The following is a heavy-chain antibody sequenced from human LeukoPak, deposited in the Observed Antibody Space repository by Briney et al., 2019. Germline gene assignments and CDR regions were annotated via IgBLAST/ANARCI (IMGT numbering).Heavy chain of an antibody. Sequence: ASVTVSCKVSGYTLTELSMHWVRQAPGKGLEWMGCFAPEDGETIYAQKFLGRVTMTEDTSTDTAYMELSSLRSEDTAVYYCATGTYYYDSRGSKHHYFDYWGQGTLVTVSS. D-gene: IGHD3-22*01. CDR1: GYTLTELS. CDR3: ATGTYYYDSRGSKHHYFDY. J-gene: IGHJ4*02. V-gene: IGHV1-24*01. CDR2: FAPEDGET.